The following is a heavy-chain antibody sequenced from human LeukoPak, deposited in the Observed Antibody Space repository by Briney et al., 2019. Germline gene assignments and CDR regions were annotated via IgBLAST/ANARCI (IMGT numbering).Heavy chain of an antibody. CDR1: GFTFSSYG. J-gene: IGHJ4*02. CDR2: IQYDGSNQ. D-gene: IGHD5-24*01. CDR3: ARVRRDGYNTVSDY. Sequence: GGSLRLSCAASGFTFSSYGMHWVRQAPGKGLEWVAYIQYDGSNQQYADSVKGRFSISRDNSKNILYLQMNSPRAEDTAVYYCARVRRDGYNTVSDYWGQGTLVTVSS. V-gene: IGHV3-30*02.